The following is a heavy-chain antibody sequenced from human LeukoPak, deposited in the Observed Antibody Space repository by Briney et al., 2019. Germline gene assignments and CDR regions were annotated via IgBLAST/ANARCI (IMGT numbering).Heavy chain of an antibody. CDR2: IYYSGST. CDR1: GGSISSYY. CDR3: ARHRKIDYDSLYYYYYYGMDV. J-gene: IGHJ6*02. V-gene: IGHV4-59*08. Sequence: SETLSLTCTVSGGSISSYYWSWIRQPPGKGLEWIGYIYYSGSTNYNPSLKSRVTISVDTSKNQFSLKLSSVTAADTAVYYCARHRKIDYDSLYYYYYYGMDVWGQGTTVTVSS. D-gene: IGHD3-22*01.